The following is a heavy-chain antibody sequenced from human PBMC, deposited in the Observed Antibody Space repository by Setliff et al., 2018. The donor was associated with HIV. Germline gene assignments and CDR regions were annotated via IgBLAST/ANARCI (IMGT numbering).Heavy chain of an antibody. D-gene: IGHD3-22*01. CDR3: AKEHGNYDTSADYSPDAFDI. V-gene: IGHV4-38-2*02. CDR2: IYHSGST. CDR1: GYSISNGYY. Sequence: SETLSLTCTVSGYSISNGYYWAWIRQTPGKGPEWIGSIYHSGSTYYNPSLKSRVTISVATSKKQFSLKLTSVTAADTAVYYCAKEHGNYDTSADYSPDAFDIWGQGTMVTVSS. J-gene: IGHJ3*02.